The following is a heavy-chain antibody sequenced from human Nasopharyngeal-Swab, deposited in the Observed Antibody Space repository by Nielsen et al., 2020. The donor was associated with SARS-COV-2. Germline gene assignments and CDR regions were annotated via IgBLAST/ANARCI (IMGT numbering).Heavy chain of an antibody. CDR2: INAGNGNA. Sequence: ASVKVSCKASGYTFTSYALHWVRQAPGQRLEWMGWINAGNGNANYSQKFQDRVTITRDTSASTAYMELTSLRSEGTAVYYCARAALYCSGSNCSSNYYYYMDVWGKGTTVTVSS. V-gene: IGHV1-3*01. D-gene: IGHD2-15*01. CDR1: GYTFTSYA. CDR3: ARAALYCSGSNCSSNYYYYMDV. J-gene: IGHJ6*03.